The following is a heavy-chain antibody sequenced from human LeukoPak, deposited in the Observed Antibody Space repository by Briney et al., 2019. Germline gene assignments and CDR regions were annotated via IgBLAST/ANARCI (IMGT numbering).Heavy chain of an antibody. CDR3: GVAAGYYFDY. V-gene: IGHV1-69*04. Sequence: ASVKVSCKASGGTFSSYAISWVRQAPGQGLEWMGRIIPILGIANYAQKSQGRVTITADKSTSTAYMELSSLRSEDTAVYYCGVAAGYYFDYWGQGTLVTVSS. D-gene: IGHD2-21*01. CDR2: IIPILGIA. J-gene: IGHJ4*02. CDR1: GGTFSSYA.